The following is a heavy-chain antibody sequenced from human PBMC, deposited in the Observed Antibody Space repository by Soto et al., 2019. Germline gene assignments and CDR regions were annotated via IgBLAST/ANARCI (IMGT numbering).Heavy chain of an antibody. CDR2: ISGNGGAT. Sequence: GGSLRLSCTASGLTFSTFAMSWVRQSPGKGLEWVSTISGNGGATFYADSVKGRFTISRDNSNSALYVQMNSLTGEDTAVYYCARTRSAWSDFHYYSLDVWGQGTTVTVSS. CDR3: ARTRSAWSDFHYYSLDV. V-gene: IGHV3-23*01. J-gene: IGHJ6*02. D-gene: IGHD1-26*01. CDR1: GLTFSTFA.